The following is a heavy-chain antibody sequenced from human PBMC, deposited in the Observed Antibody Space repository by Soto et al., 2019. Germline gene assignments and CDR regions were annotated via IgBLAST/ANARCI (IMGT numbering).Heavy chain of an antibody. V-gene: IGHV1-18*04. J-gene: IGHJ3*02. CDR1: GYPFTSYG. D-gene: IGHD3-3*01. Sequence: QVQLVQSGAEVKKPGASLKHACKASGYPFTSYGITWVPQAPGQGLEWMGWTSAYNGNTNYAQKLQGRVTMTTDTSTSQAYRELGGLSSDDTAVYYCARGICDFWSGYYTKHDAFDIWGQGTMVTGSS. CDR3: ARGICDFWSGYYTKHDAFDI. CDR2: TSAYNGNT.